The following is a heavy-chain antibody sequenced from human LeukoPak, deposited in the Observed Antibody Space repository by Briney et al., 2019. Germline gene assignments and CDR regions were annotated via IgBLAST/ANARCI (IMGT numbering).Heavy chain of an antibody. J-gene: IGHJ3*02. CDR1: EFTYSAYA. V-gene: IGHV3-23*01. CDR3: ARRYGGWGAFDI. D-gene: IGHD4-23*01. CDR2: ISGDGRST. Sequence: GGSLRLSCAASEFTYSAYAMSRVRQAPGKALEWVSTISGDGRSTFYADSVKGRFTISRDNSKTTLFLQMNSLRAEDTAIYYCARRYGGWGAFDIWGQGTVVTVSS.